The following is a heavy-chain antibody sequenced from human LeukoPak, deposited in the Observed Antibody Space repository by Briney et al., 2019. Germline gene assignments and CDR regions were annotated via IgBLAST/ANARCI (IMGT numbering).Heavy chain of an antibody. D-gene: IGHD3-16*02. V-gene: IGHV4-34*01. CDR3: ARGPPYDYVWGSYRYTRSGLDY. J-gene: IGHJ4*02. Sequence: SETLSLTCAVYGGSFSGYYWSWIRQPPGKGLEWIGEINHSGSTNYNPSLKSRVTISVDTSKNQFSLKLSSVTAADTAVYYCARGPPYDYVWGSYRYTRSGLDYWGQGTLVTVSS. CDR2: INHSGST. CDR1: GGSFSGYY.